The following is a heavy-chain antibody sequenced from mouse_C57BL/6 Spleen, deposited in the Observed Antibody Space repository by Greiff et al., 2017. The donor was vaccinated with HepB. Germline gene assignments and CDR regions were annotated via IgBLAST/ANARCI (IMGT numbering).Heavy chain of an antibody. CDR2: ISDGGSYT. J-gene: IGHJ2*01. V-gene: IGHV5-4*01. Sequence: DVKLVESGGGLVKPGGSLKLSCAASGFTFSSYAMSWVRQTPEKRLEWVATISDGGSYTYYPDNVKGRFTISRDNAKNNLYLQMSHLKSEDTAMYYGARERPRGLGGWDYWGQGTTLTVSA. D-gene: IGHD2-2*01. CDR3: ARERPRGLGGWDY. CDR1: GFTFSSYA.